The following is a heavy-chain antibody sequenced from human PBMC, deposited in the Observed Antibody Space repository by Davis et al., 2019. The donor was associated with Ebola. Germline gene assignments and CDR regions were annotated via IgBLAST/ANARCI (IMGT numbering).Heavy chain of an antibody. Sequence: GESLKISCAASGFTFSNYWMHWVRQAPGKGLVWVSHINGDGSSTNYADSVKGRFTISRDNSKNTLYLQMNSLRAEDTAVYYCARTPRYDSNWYFDLWGRGTLVIVSS. CDR3: ARTPRYDSNWYFDL. CDR1: GFTFSNYW. V-gene: IGHV3-74*01. CDR2: INGDGSST. J-gene: IGHJ2*01. D-gene: IGHD3-3*01.